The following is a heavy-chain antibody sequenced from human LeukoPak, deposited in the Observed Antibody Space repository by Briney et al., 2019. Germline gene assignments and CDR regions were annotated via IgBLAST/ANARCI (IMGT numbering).Heavy chain of an antibody. Sequence: PSETLSLTCAVYGGSFSGYYWSWIRQPAGKGLEWIGRIYTSGSTNYNPSLKSRVTMSVDTSKNQFSLKLSSVTAADTAVYYCARDGAPGYCSGGSCYSGYPNWFDPWGQGTLVTVSS. D-gene: IGHD2-15*01. CDR3: ARDGAPGYCSGGSCYSGYPNWFDP. V-gene: IGHV4-4*07. J-gene: IGHJ5*02. CDR1: GGSFSGYY. CDR2: IYTSGST.